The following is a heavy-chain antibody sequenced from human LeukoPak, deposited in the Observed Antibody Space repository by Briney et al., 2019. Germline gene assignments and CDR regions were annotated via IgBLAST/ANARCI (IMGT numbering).Heavy chain of an antibody. CDR1: GGSISSYY. CDR2: IYYSEST. CDR3: ARDQYSSGWFDY. D-gene: IGHD6-19*01. J-gene: IGHJ4*02. Sequence: PSETLSLTCTVSGGSISSYYWSWIRQPPGKGLEWIGYIYYSESTNYNPSLKSRVTISVDTSKNQFSLKLSSVTAADTAVYYCARDQYSSGWFDYWGQGTLVTVSS. V-gene: IGHV4-59*01.